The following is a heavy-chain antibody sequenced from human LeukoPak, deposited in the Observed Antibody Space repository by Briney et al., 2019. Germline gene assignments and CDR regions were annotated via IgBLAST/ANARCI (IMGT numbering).Heavy chain of an antibody. J-gene: IGHJ4*02. V-gene: IGHV4-4*02. D-gene: IGHD3-22*01. CDR1: GGSISSSNW. CDR2: IYHSGST. CDR3: ARAYYYDSSGYYPLDY. Sequence: SETLSLTCAVSGGSISSSNWWSWVRQPPGKGLEWIGEIYHSGSTNYNPSLKSRVTISVDKSKNQFSLKLSSVTAADTAVYYCARAYYYDSSGYYPLDYWGQGTLVTVSS.